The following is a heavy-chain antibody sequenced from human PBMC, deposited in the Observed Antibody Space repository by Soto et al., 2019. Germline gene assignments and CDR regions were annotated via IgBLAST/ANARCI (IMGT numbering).Heavy chain of an antibody. CDR3: ARHRGLAPFDI. CDR1: GFTFSSYA. J-gene: IGHJ3*02. V-gene: IGHV3-33*01. Sequence: QVHLVESGGGVVQPGRSLRLSCAASGFTFSSYAMHWVRQAPGKGLEWVAVIWDDGSNKKHADSVKGRFTISRDNSKNTLYLQMNSLTAEDTAVYFCARHRGLAPFDIWGQGTVVTVSS. CDR2: IWDDGSNK.